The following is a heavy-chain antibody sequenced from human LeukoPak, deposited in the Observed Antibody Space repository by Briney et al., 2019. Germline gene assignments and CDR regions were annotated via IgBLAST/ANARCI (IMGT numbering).Heavy chain of an antibody. D-gene: IGHD5-18*01. V-gene: IGHV4-4*07. J-gene: IGHJ4*02. CDR2: IYTSGNT. Sequence: PSETLSLTCTVSGASISNYYWIWIRQPAGKGLEWIGLIYTSGNTSYNPSLKSRVTVSVDTSKNQFSLKLSSVTAADTAVYYCARVRGITSMAYFDYWGQGTLVTVSS. CDR3: ARVRGITSMAYFDY. CDR1: GASISNYY.